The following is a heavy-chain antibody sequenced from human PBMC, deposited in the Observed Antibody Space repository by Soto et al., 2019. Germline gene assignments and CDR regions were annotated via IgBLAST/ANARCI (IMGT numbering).Heavy chain of an antibody. J-gene: IGHJ6*02. CDR3: AATGGHYFGLDV. CDR2: ISGYNGNT. D-gene: IGHD2-8*02. Sequence: QVQLVQSGGEVKKPGASVKVSCNCSDHTFAYYGINWVRRAPGQGLAWVGWISGYNGNTTYAQNFLDRVTMSTDTSTRTAFMEMRSLTSDDTAVYFCAATGGHYFGLDVWSPGTTGTVSS. V-gene: IGHV1-18*01. CDR1: DHTFAYYG.